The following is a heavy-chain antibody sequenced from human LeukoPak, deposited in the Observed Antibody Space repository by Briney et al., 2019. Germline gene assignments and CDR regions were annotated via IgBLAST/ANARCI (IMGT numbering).Heavy chain of an antibody. CDR1: GDSISSSSYY. CDR3: ARQPARNWFDP. J-gene: IGHJ5*02. CDR2: IYYSGST. Sequence: SEALSLTCTVSGDSISSSSYYWGWIRQPPGKGLEWIGSIYYSGSTYYNPSLKSRVTISVDVSDNQIFLKLNSVTAADTAVYYCARQPARNWFDPWGQGTLVTVSS. V-gene: IGHV4-39*01.